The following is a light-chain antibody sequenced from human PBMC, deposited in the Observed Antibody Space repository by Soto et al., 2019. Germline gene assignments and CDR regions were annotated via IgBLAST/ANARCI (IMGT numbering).Light chain of an antibody. V-gene: IGLV1-44*01. Sequence: QSVLTQPPSASGTPGQRVTISCSGSSSNIGSNTVNWYQQLPGTAPKLLIYSNNQRPSGVPDRFSGSKSGTSASLAISGLQSEDEADYYCAAWDDSLNGVVFGGGTPADRP. CDR3: AAWDDSLNGVV. CDR2: SNN. J-gene: IGLJ2*01. CDR1: SSNIGSNT.